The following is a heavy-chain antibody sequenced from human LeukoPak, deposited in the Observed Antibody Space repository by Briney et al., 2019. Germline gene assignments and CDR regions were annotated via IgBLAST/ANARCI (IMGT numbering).Heavy chain of an antibody. CDR3: ARDLFPHLTGAGPY. Sequence: PGGSLRLSCAASGFTFSSYSMNWVRQAPGKGLEWVSSISSSSSYIYYADSVKGRFTISRDNAKNSLYLQMNSLRAEDTAVYYCARDLFPHLTGAGPYWGQGTLVTVSS. CDR1: GFTFSSYS. V-gene: IGHV3-21*01. J-gene: IGHJ4*02. CDR2: ISSSSSYI. D-gene: IGHD3-9*01.